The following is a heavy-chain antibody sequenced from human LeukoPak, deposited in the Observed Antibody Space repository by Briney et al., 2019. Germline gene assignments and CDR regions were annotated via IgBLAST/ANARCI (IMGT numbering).Heavy chain of an antibody. CDR1: GHTFTSYG. Sequence: ASVKASCKASGHTFTSYGISWVRQAPGQGLEWMGWISAYNGNTNYAQKLQGRVTMTTDTSTSTAYMELRSLRSDDTAVYYCARILSIASGFDPGGQETLVTVSS. J-gene: IGHJ5*02. V-gene: IGHV1-18*01. CDR3: ARILSIASGFDP. D-gene: IGHD6-6*01. CDR2: ISAYNGNT.